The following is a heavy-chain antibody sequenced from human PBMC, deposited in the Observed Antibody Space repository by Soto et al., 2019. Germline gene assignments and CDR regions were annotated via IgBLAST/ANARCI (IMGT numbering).Heavy chain of an antibody. CDR2: IIPIFGTA. J-gene: IGHJ4*02. CDR3: AREFDYYDSSGYYYFDY. D-gene: IGHD3-22*01. Sequence: QVQLVQSGAEVKKPGSSVKVSCKASGGTFSSYAISWVRQAPGQGLEWMGGIIPIFGTANYAQKFQGRVTITADESTSTAYMELSSLRSEDTAVYYCAREFDYYDSSGYYYFDYWGQGTLVTVSS. CDR1: GGTFSSYA. V-gene: IGHV1-69*01.